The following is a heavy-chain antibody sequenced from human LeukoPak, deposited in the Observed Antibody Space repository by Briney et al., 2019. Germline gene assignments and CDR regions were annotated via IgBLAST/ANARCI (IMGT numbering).Heavy chain of an antibody. CDR3: ANLRRSPDIVVVPAANI. Sequence: GGSLRLSCAASGFTFSSYAMSWVRQAPGKGLEWVSAISGSGGSTYYADSVKGRFTISRDNSKNTLYLQMNSLRAEDTAVYYCANLRRSPDIVVVPAANIWGQGTMVTVSS. D-gene: IGHD2-2*01. J-gene: IGHJ3*02. V-gene: IGHV3-23*01. CDR2: ISGSGGST. CDR1: GFTFSSYA.